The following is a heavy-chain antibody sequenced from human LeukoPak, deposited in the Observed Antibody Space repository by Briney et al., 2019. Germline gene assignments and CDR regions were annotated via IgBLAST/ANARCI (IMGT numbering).Heavy chain of an antibody. Sequence: PGGSLRLSCAASGFTFDDYAMHWVRQTPGKGPEWVSLISGDGDSKYYADSVKGRYTISRDNSKNTLYLQMNSLRAEDTAVYYCARGGYRGYDYLFDYWGQGTLVTVSS. CDR3: ARGGYRGYDYLFDY. V-gene: IGHV3-43*02. D-gene: IGHD5-12*01. CDR2: ISGDGDSK. J-gene: IGHJ4*02. CDR1: GFTFDDYA.